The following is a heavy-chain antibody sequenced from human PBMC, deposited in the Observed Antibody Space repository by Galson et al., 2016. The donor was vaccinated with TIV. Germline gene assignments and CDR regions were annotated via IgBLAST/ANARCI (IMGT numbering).Heavy chain of an antibody. CDR2: ISRDGSSY. CDR1: GFTFSSNA. Sequence: SLRLSCAASGFTFSSNAMHWVRQAPGKGLEWLTVISRDGSSYYYADSVKGRLTISRDNSKNALYLQMNSLRPDDTAVYYCARATAGELSFLVDYWGQGTLVTVSS. V-gene: IGHV3-30*01. J-gene: IGHJ4*02. CDR3: ARATAGELSFLVDY. D-gene: IGHD3-16*02.